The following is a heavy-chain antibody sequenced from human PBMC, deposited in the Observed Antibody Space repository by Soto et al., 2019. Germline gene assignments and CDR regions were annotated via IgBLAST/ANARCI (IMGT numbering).Heavy chain of an antibody. J-gene: IGHJ4*02. CDR3: AKEVHCGGGSCSWSEGFDY. V-gene: IGHV3-30*18. CDR2: ISYVGSHT. Sequence: QVQLVESGGGVVQPGRSLRLSCAASGFIFSSYGMHWVRQAPGKGLEWVAVISYVGSHTYYADSVKGRFTITRDNSKNTPYLQMNSLRPEDTAVYYCAKEVHCGGGSCSWSEGFDYWGQGTLLTVSS. CDR1: GFIFSSYG. D-gene: IGHD2-15*01.